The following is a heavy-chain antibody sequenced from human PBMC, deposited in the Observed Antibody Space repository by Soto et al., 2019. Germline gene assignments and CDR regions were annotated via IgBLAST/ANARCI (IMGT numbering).Heavy chain of an antibody. CDR2: ISSSGVAT. CDR1: GFIFSSFA. D-gene: IGHD1-26*01. V-gene: IGHV3-64D*06. J-gene: IGHJ4*02. Sequence: HPGGSLRLSCSTSGFIFSSFAMHWVRQAPGEGLKYVSSISSSGVATYYADSVKGRFAISRDNSKNTLYLQMSSLRPEDTAVYYCVKDRWVDYWGQGILVTVSS. CDR3: VKDRWVDY.